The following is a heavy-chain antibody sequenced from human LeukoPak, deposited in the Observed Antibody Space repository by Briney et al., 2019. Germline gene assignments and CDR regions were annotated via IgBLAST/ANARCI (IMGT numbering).Heavy chain of an antibody. J-gene: IGHJ6*03. V-gene: IGHV4-39*07. CDR1: GGSISSSSYY. CDR2: INHSGST. CDR3: ARTTEGYCSSASCFGFSYSYYMDV. Sequence: SETLSLTCTVSGGSISSSSYYWGWIRQPPGKGLEWIGSINHSGSTNYNPSLKSRVTISVDTSKNQFSLKLSSVTAADTAVYYCARTTEGYCSSASCFGFSYSYYMDVWGKGTTVTISS. D-gene: IGHD2-2*01.